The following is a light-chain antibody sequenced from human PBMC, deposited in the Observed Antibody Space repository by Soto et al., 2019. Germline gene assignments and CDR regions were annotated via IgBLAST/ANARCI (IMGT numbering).Light chain of an antibody. J-gene: IGKJ1*01. CDR3: QQYTSDWWT. CDR1: HSFSTW. V-gene: IGKV1-5*01. Sequence: DIQMTQSPSTLSAAVGDRVTITCRASHSFSTWMAWYQQKPGKAPKLLIYDAYSLASGVPSSFSGSEAGTEFTLTISSLQPDDGANYYCQQYTSDWWTFGPGTKVEIK. CDR2: DAY.